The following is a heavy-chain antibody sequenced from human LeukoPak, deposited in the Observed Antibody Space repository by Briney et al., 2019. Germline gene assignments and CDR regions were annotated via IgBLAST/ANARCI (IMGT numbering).Heavy chain of an antibody. CDR1: GFTFSNYA. V-gene: IGHV3-23*01. CDR2: ISGSGGIT. Sequence: PGGSLRLPCVASGFTFSNYAMTWVRQAPGKGLGWVSDISGSGGITYYADSVRGRLTISRDNSLNTLYLQMNSLRAEDTAVYYCAKAVAGYWYFDLWGRGTLLTVSS. J-gene: IGHJ2*01. CDR3: AKAVAGYWYFDL. D-gene: IGHD6-19*01.